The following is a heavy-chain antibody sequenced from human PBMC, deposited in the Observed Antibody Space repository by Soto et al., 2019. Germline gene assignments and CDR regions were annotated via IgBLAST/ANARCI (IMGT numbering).Heavy chain of an antibody. Sequence: ASVKVSCKASGHTFTSYGISWVRQAPGQGLEWMGWISAYNGNTNYAQKLQGRVTMTTDTSTSTDYMELRSLRSDDTAVYYCARGDFRGISGWFDPWGQGTLVTVSS. CDR1: GHTFTSYG. J-gene: IGHJ5*02. CDR3: ARGDFRGISGWFDP. V-gene: IGHV1-18*01. CDR2: ISAYNGNT. D-gene: IGHD3-3*01.